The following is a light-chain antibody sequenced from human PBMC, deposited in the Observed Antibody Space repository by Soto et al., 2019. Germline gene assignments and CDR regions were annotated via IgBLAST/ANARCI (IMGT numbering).Light chain of an antibody. Sequence: QSVLTQPPSVSGAPGQRVTISCTGSSSNIGAGYVVHWYQQLPGTAPKLLIYGNSNRPSGVPDRFSGSKSGNTASLTVSGLQADDEADYYCSSYAGSDHRGVFGTGTKVTVL. CDR3: SSYAGSDHRGV. V-gene: IGLV1-40*01. CDR2: GNS. CDR1: SSNIGAGYV. J-gene: IGLJ1*01.